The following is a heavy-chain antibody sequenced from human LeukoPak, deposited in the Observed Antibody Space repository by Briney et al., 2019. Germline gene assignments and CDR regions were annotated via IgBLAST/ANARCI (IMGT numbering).Heavy chain of an antibody. CDR2: IYYSGST. D-gene: IGHD2/OR15-2a*01. CDR1: GGSISNYY. V-gene: IGHV4-59*01. J-gene: IGHJ4*02. CDR3: AGHHPRNTVDF. Sequence: SETLSLTCTVSGGSISNYYWIWIRQSPGKGLEWIGHIYYSGSTNYNPSLKSRVTISVDTSKNQFSLKLSSVTAADTAVYYCAGHHPRNTVDFWGQGTLVTVSS.